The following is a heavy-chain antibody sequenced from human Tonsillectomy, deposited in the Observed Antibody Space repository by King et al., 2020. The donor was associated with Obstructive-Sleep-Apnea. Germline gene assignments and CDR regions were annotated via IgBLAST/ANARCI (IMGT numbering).Heavy chain of an antibody. J-gene: IGHJ4*02. CDR1: GASFSGYY. V-gene: IGHV4-34*01. D-gene: IGHD3-9*01. CDR2: MNNSGST. CDR3: AKGQYFGRYDY. Sequence: VQLQQWGAGLLKPSETLSLTCAVDGASFSGYYWSWIRQPPGKGLEWIGEMNNSGSTNYNPSLKSRVTILLDTSKTQFSLKLTSVTAADTAVYYCAKGQYFGRYDYWGQGTLVTVSS.